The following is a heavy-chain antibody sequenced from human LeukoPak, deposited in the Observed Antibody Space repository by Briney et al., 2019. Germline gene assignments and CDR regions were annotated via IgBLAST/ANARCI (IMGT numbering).Heavy chain of an antibody. CDR2: IYYSGSI. CDR3: ARGVRWLQLSYFDY. D-gene: IGHD5-24*01. Sequence: SETLSLTCAVYGGSFSGYYWSWIRQPPGKGLEWIGYIYYSGSIYYNPSLKSRVTISVDTSKNQFSLKLSSVTAADTAVYYCARGVRWLQLSYFDYWGQGTLVTVSS. CDR1: GGSFSGYY. V-gene: IGHV4-34*09. J-gene: IGHJ4*02.